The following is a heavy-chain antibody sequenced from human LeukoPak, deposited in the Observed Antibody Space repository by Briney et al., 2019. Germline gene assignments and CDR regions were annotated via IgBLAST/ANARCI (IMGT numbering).Heavy chain of an antibody. CDR3: ARGSSAPRWFPFDY. V-gene: IGHV4-59*01. CDR1: GDSISHYY. D-gene: IGHD4-23*01. Sequence: SETLSLTCTVSGDSISHYYWSWIRQPPGKGLEWIGYIYYSGSNNYNPSLKSRVIISVDTSKNQFSLKLSSLTAADTAVYYCARGSSAPRWFPFDYWGQGTLVTVSS. J-gene: IGHJ4*02. CDR2: IYYSGSN.